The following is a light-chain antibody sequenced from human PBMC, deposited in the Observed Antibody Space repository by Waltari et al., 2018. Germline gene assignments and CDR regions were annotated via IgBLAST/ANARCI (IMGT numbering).Light chain of an antibody. CDR1: QSVSSK. CDR3: QHYNNLPLT. CDR2: GAS. J-gene: IGKJ4*01. Sequence: EIVMTQSPATLSVSPGERATLYCRASQSVSSKLAWYQQRAGQAPRLLIYGASTRATGIPARFSGSGSGTEFTLTISSLQSEDFAVYFCQHYNNLPLTFGGGTKVEIK. V-gene: IGKV3-15*01.